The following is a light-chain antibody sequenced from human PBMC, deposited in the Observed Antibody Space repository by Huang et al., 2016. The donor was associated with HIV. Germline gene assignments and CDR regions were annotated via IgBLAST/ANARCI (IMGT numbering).Light chain of an antibody. V-gene: IGKV1-39*01. Sequence: DIQMTQSPSSLSASVGDRVTITCRASQSISSYLNWYQQKPGKAPNLLIYPASRLQSGVPSRFSGSGSGTDFTLTISSLKPEDFATYYCQQSYSTRRTFGQGTKLEIK. CDR1: QSISSY. J-gene: IGKJ2*01. CDR2: PAS. CDR3: QQSYSTRRT.